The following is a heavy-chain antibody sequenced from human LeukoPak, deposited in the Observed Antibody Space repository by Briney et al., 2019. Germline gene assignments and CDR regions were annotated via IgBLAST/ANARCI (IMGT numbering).Heavy chain of an antibody. CDR1: GGSISSSSYY. V-gene: IGHV4-39*01. CDR3: ARPAGYCTNGVCSHYYYYYMDV. CDR2: IYYSGGT. J-gene: IGHJ6*03. D-gene: IGHD2-8*01. Sequence: TSETLSLTCTVSGGSISSSSYYWGWIRQPPGKGLEWIGSIYYSGGTYYNPSLKSRVTISVDTSKNQFSLKLSSVTAADTAVYYCARPAGYCTNGVCSHYYYYYMDVWGKGTTVTVSS.